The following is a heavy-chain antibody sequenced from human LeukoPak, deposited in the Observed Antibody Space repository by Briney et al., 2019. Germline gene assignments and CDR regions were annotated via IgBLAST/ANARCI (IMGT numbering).Heavy chain of an antibody. D-gene: IGHD3-22*01. CDR2: IYYSGST. V-gene: IGHV4-31*03. Sequence: SETLSLTCTVSGGSISSGGYYWSWIRQHPGKGLEWIGYIYYSGSTYYNPSLKSRVTISVDTSKNQFSLKLSSVTAAEGSMKRCCRAEAYFYSSGHNPPVDYWGQGTLVTVSS. CDR3: CRAEAYFYSSGHNPPVDY. J-gene: IGHJ4*02. CDR1: GGSISSGGYY.